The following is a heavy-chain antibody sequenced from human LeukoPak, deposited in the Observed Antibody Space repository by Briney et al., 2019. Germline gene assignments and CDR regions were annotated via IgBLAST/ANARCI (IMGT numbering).Heavy chain of an antibody. CDR2: ISYDGRNK. D-gene: IGHD6-13*01. J-gene: IGHJ4*02. CDR3: AKDLDVVSSSSWYFDY. Sequence: GGSLRLSCAASGFAFSSYGMHWVRQAPGKGLEWVAVISYDGRNKYYADSVKGRFTISRDNSKNTLYLQMNSLRAEDTAVYYCAKDLDVVSSSSWYFDYWGQGTLVTVSS. CDR1: GFAFSSYG. V-gene: IGHV3-30*18.